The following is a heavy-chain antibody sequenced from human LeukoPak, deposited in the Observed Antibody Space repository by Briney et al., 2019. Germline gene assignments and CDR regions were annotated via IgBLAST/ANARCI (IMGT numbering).Heavy chain of an antibody. CDR2: IYSGGST. CDR1: GFTVSSNY. V-gene: IGHV3-66*01. J-gene: IGHJ3*02. D-gene: IGHD1-26*01. Sequence: PGGSLRLSCAASGFTVSSNYMSWVRQAPGKGLEWVSVIYSGGSTYYADSVKGRFTISRDNSKNTLYLQMNSLRAEDTAVYYCVRDRRDVSYRDAFDIWGQGTMVTVSS. CDR3: VRDRRDVSYRDAFDI.